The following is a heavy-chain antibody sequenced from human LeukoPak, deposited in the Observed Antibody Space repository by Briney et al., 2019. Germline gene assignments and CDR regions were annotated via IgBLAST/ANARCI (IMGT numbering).Heavy chain of an antibody. CDR3: AREFGYYDSSGPFDY. J-gene: IGHJ4*02. V-gene: IGHV3-48*01. Sequence: PGGSLRLSCEASGFSFSNYDMNWVRQAPGKGLEWVAYITSTSSTMHYADSVKGRFTISRDNAKNSLYLQMNSLRVEDTAVYYCAREFGYYDSSGPFDYWGQGTLVTVSS. CDR2: ITSTSSTM. D-gene: IGHD3-22*01. CDR1: GFSFSNYD.